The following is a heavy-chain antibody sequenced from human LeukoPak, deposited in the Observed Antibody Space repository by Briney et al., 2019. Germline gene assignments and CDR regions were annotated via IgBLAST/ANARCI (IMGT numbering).Heavy chain of an antibody. Sequence: SETLSLTCTVSGYSIGSAYYWGWIRQPPGKGLEWIGTIHYSGSTYYNPSLKSRVTISVDTSKNQFSLKLSSVTAADTAVYYCARLLNDAFDIWGQGTMVTVSS. D-gene: IGHD2-21*01. CDR2: IHYSGST. CDR1: GYSIGSAYY. V-gene: IGHV4-38-2*02. CDR3: ARLLNDAFDI. J-gene: IGHJ3*02.